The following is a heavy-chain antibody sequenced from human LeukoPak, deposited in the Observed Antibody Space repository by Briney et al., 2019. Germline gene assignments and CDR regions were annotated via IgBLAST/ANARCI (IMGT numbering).Heavy chain of an antibody. CDR2: IWANGITE. J-gene: IGHJ4*02. Sequence: GRSLRLSCAASGVTFSAYGMHCVRQAPGKGLEWVSVIWANGITEHYADSVKGRFTISRDNSKSTLYLQMNSLTAEDTAIYYCARDASLYADDYWGQGTLVTVSS. D-gene: IGHD2-2*01. CDR1: GVTFSAYG. V-gene: IGHV3-33*01. CDR3: ARDASLYADDY.